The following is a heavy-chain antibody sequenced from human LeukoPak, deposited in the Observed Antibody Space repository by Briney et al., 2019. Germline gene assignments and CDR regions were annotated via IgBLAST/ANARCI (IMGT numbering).Heavy chain of an antibody. CDR1: GGSFRGYY. Sequence: SETLSLTCAVCGGSFRGYYWSGMRQPPGKGLEWVGEINHSGSTNYNPSLKSRVTISVDTSKNQFSLKLSSVTAADTAVYYCARADYSSTWSHDYYYIDVWGKGTTVTVSS. V-gene: IGHV4-34*01. CDR2: INHSGST. CDR3: ARADYSSTWSHDYYYIDV. D-gene: IGHD6-13*01. J-gene: IGHJ6*03.